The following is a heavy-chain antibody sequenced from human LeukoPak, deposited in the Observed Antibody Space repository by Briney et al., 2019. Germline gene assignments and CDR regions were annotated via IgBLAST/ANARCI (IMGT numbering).Heavy chain of an antibody. J-gene: IGHJ5*02. CDR1: GFTFSNYA. Sequence: GGSLRLSCAASGFTFSNYAMGWVRQAPGKGLEWVSGISSSSGTIYYADSVKGRFTISRDNSNNTLYLQMNGLRVEDTAIYYCSKDDGYCSTSSCYHCFDPWGQGTLVTVSS. D-gene: IGHD2-2*03. CDR3: SKDDGYCSTSSCYHCFDP. CDR2: ISSSSGTI. V-gene: IGHV3-23*01.